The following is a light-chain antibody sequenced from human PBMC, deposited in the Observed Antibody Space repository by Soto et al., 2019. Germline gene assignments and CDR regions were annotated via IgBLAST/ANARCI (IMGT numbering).Light chain of an antibody. CDR1: QSVSSSY. Sequence: EIVLTQSPGTLSLSPGERATLSCRASQSVSSSYLAWYQQKPGQAPRLLIYGASSRATGIPDRFSGSGSGTASTLTISRLEPAAFAVYYCQQYGSSPSWTFVQGTKVEIK. V-gene: IGKV3-20*01. J-gene: IGKJ1*01. CDR3: QQYGSSPSWT. CDR2: GAS.